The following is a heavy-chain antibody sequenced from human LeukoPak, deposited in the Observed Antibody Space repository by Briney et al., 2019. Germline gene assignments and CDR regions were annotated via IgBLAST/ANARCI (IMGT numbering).Heavy chain of an antibody. V-gene: IGHV3-48*03. CDR1: GFTFSNYE. Sequence: GGSLRLSCTASGFTFSNYEMNWVRQAPGKGLEWVSYISSTGNTIYYADSVKGRFTISRDNSKNSLYLQMNSLRAEDTVVYYRARGTYNAFDIWGQGTMVTVSS. D-gene: IGHD5-18*01. J-gene: IGHJ3*02. CDR3: ARGTYNAFDI. CDR2: ISSTGNTI.